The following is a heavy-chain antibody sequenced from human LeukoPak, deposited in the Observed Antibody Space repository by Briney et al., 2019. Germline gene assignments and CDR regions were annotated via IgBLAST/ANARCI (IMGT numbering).Heavy chain of an antibody. Sequence: TGGSLRLSCAPSLFTFITSWPQWGRQVPGTGLVWVSRTNTDGSITDYADSVKGRFTISRDNAKDTLYLQMNSLRPGATADYSVGRNLGGRAAAWGQGTLVTVSS. CDR1: LFTFITSW. CDR2: TNTDGSIT. V-gene: IGHV3-74*01. D-gene: IGHD2-15*01. J-gene: IGHJ4*02. CDR3: GRNLGGRAAA.